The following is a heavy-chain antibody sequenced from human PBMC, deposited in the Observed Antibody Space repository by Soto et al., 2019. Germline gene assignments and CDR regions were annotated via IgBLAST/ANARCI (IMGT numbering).Heavy chain of an antibody. CDR3: ARLSTTGTTGGDYYYYGMDV. V-gene: IGHV5-51*01. D-gene: IGHD1-1*01. Sequence: GESLKISCKGSGYSFTIHWIGWVRQMPGKGLEWMGLIYPGDSNTRYSPSFQGQVTISVDKSISTAYLQWSTLKASDTAMYYCARLSTTGTTGGDYYYYGMDVWGQGTTVTVSS. CDR1: GYSFTIHW. J-gene: IGHJ6*02. CDR2: IYPGDSNT.